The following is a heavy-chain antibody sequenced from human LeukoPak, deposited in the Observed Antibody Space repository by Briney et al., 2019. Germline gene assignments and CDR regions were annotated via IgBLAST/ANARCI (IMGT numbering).Heavy chain of an antibody. D-gene: IGHD6-19*01. CDR1: GFTFSSYG. CDR3: ARDHHSSGWYWDFDY. CDR2: IWNDGTNK. J-gene: IGHJ4*02. Sequence: PGGSLRLSCAASGFTFSSYGMHWVRQAPGKGLEWVALIWNDGTNKVYADSVRGRFTISRDNSKNTPYLQMNSLRAEDTAVYYCARDHHSSGWYWDFDYWGQGTLVTVSS. V-gene: IGHV3-33*01.